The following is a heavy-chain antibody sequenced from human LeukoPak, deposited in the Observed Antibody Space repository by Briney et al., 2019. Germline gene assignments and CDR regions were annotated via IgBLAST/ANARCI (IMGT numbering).Heavy chain of an antibody. CDR1: GLTFGDYA. V-gene: IGHV3-49*04. D-gene: IGHD3-22*01. CDR2: IRSKAYGGTT. J-gene: IGHJ4*02. Sequence: GRSLRLYCTASGLTFGDYAMSWVRQAPGKGLEWVGFIRSKAYGGTTEYAASVKGRFTISRDDSKSIAYLQMNSLKTEDTAVYYCTRALPYYYDSSGYLNYWGQGTLVTVSS. CDR3: TRALPYYYDSSGYLNY.